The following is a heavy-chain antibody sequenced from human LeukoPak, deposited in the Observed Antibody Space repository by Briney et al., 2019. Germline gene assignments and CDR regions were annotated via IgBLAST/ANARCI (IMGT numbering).Heavy chain of an antibody. CDR3: ARSNHGTGDRWEVIDY. Sequence: GASVKVSCKASGGTFSSYAISWVRQAPGQGLEWMGGIIPIFGTANYAQKFQGRVTITADESTSTAYMELSSLRSDDTAVYYCARSNHGTGDRWEVIDYWGQGTLVTVSS. D-gene: IGHD7-27*01. J-gene: IGHJ4*02. CDR2: IIPIFGTA. CDR1: GGTFSSYA. V-gene: IGHV1-69*13.